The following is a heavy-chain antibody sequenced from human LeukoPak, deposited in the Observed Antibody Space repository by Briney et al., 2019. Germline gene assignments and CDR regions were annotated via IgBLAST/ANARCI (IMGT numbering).Heavy chain of an antibody. J-gene: IGHJ6*03. CDR1: GFSFSSYW. CDR2: IKKDGSEK. Sequence: GGSLRLSCVASGFSFSSYWMSWVRQAQGKGLEWVANIKKDGSEKYYVDSVTGRFTVSRDNAKNSLYLQINSLRAEDTAVYYCARIIIPPDIFTSDHYYCYMDVWGRGTTVTVSS. CDR3: ARIIIPPDIFTSDHYYCYMDV. D-gene: IGHD2/OR15-2a*01. V-gene: IGHV3-7*01.